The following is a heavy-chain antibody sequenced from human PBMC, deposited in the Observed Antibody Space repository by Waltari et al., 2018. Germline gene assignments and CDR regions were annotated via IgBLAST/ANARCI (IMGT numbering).Heavy chain of an antibody. CDR2: FDPEDGET. Sequence: QVQLVQSGAEVKKPGASVKVSCKASGYTFSSYLLHWVRQAPGKGLGWMGGFDPEDGETIYAQKFQGRVTMTEDTSTDTAYMELSSLRSEDTAVYYCASIRWYPRGWFDPWGQGTLVTVSS. J-gene: IGHJ5*02. D-gene: IGHD2-15*01. CDR1: GYTFSSYL. CDR3: ASIRWYPRGWFDP. V-gene: IGHV1-24*01.